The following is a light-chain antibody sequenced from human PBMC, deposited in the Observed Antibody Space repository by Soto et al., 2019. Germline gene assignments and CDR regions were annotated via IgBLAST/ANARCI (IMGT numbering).Light chain of an antibody. J-gene: IGLJ3*02. CDR3: CSYTSSSPRV. CDR2: DVS. V-gene: IGLV2-14*01. CDR1: SSDVGGYNY. Sequence: QSALTQPASVSGSPGQSITISCTGTSSDVGGYNYVSWYQQHPGKAPKLMIYDVSNRPSGVSNRFSGSKSGNTASLTISGLQAEDEAYYYCCSYTSSSPRVFGGGTKVTVL.